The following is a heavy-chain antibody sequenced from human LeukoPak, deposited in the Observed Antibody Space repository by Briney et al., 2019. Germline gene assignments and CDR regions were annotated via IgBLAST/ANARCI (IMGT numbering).Heavy chain of an antibody. CDR3: ARQRDYGDDIYSRYFDY. Sequence: GESLKISCEGSGYSFTSYWIAWVRQLPGRGLEWMGRVHPIDYETTYNPSFQGQVAISADRSVNTAYVQWNSLKASDTAMYYCARQRDYGDDIYSRYFDYWGQGNLVTVSS. D-gene: IGHD4-17*01. J-gene: IGHJ4*02. CDR2: VHPIDYET. V-gene: IGHV5-51*01. CDR1: GYSFTSYW.